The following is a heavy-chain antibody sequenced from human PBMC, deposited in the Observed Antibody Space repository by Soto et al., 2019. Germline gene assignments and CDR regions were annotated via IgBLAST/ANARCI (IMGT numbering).Heavy chain of an antibody. Sequence: QVQLVESGGGVVQPGRSLRLSCAASGFTFSSYGMHWVRQAPGKGLEWVAVVSYGGNNEYYADSVKGRFTISRDNSKNAMSLIINTVKGDDTSMYYCAKNITAEAISAYSGDSTGRGGLIDYWGQGTLVIVSS. CDR2: VSYGGNNE. CDR1: GFTFSSYG. V-gene: IGHV3-30*18. CDR3: AKNITAEAISAYSGDSTGRGGLIDY. D-gene: IGHD2-8*02. J-gene: IGHJ4*02.